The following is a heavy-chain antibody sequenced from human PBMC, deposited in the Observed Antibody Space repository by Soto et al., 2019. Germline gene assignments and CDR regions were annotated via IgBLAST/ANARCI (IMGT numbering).Heavy chain of an antibody. D-gene: IGHD1-26*01. CDR1: GYSFTRYD. CDR2: ISGDNGKT. J-gene: IGHJ5*02. V-gene: IGHV1-18*04. Sequence: QVQLVQSGAEVKKPGASVKVSCKASGYSFTRYDIIWVRQAPEQGLEWMGWISGDNGKTKYAQKIQGRVTMTTDTSTNTGYMELRNLRSDDTAVYYCARWISGDYSDWIDPWGQGTLVTVSS. CDR3: ARWISGDYSDWIDP.